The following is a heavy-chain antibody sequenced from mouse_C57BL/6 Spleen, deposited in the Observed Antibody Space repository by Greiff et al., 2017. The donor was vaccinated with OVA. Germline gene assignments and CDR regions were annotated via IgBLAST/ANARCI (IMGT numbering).Heavy chain of an antibody. J-gene: IGHJ1*03. CDR1: GYSFTDYN. CDR3: ARSSGLYYYGSRGYWYFDV. Sequence: LQESGPELVKPGASVKISCKASGYSFTDYNMNWVKQSNGKSLEWIGVINPNYGTTSYNQKFKGKATLTVDQSSSTAYMQLNSLTSEDSAVYYCARSSGLYYYGSRGYWYFDVWGTGTTVTVSS. V-gene: IGHV1-39*01. CDR2: INPNYGTT. D-gene: IGHD1-1*01.